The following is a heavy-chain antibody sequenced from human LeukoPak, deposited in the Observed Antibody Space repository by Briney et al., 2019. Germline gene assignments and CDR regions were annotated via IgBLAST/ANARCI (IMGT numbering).Heavy chain of an antibody. Sequence: ASVKVSCKASGGTFISYAISWVRQAPGQGLEWMGRIIPIFGTANYAQKFQGRVTITADESTSTAYMELSSLRSEDTAVYYCARERGYDFWSGGRLDYWGQGTLVTVSS. J-gene: IGHJ4*02. CDR3: ARERGYDFWSGGRLDY. D-gene: IGHD3-3*01. CDR1: GGTFISYA. V-gene: IGHV1-69*13. CDR2: IIPIFGTA.